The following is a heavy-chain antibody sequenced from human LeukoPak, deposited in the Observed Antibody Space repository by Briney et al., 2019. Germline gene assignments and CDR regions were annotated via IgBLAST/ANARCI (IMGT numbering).Heavy chain of an antibody. CDR1: GYTFTSYD. Sequence: ASVKVSCKASGYTFTSYDINWVRRATGQGLEWMGWMNPNSGNTGYAQKFQGRVTMTRNTSISTAYMELSSLRSEDTAVYYCARDTGDILGAFDIWGQGTMVTVSS. D-gene: IGHD2-15*01. V-gene: IGHV1-8*01. J-gene: IGHJ3*02. CDR3: ARDTGDILGAFDI. CDR2: MNPNSGNT.